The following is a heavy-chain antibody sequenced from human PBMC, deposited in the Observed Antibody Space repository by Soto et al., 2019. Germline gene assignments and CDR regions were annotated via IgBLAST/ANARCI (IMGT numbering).Heavy chain of an antibody. CDR1: CDSISSSTYY. D-gene: IGHD1-26*01. J-gene: IGHJ4*02. CDR3: ARRKYSGTCWSLDF. V-gene: IGHV4-39*01. CDR2: LFYSELS. Sequence: SETLSLRWSVSCDSISSSTYYWAWMRQPQGSGXEWIGNLFYSELSYYNPSIRNRMTMSVATSKNQFSLKLSSVIAADTAVYYCARRKYSGTCWSLDFWGEGTLVTVSS.